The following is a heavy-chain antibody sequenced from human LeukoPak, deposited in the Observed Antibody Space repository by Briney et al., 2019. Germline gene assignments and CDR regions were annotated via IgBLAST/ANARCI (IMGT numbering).Heavy chain of an antibody. V-gene: IGHV3-21*01. Sequence: GGSLRLSCAASGFTFSSFPMNWVRQAPGKGLEWVSSISSSFGFKYYAGSVKGRFTISRDNAKNSLYLQMDSLRADDTAVYYCARGSYDSRGYPPDYWGQGTLVTVSS. CDR1: GFTFSSFP. D-gene: IGHD3-22*01. CDR3: ARGSYDSRGYPPDY. CDR2: ISSSFGFK. J-gene: IGHJ4*02.